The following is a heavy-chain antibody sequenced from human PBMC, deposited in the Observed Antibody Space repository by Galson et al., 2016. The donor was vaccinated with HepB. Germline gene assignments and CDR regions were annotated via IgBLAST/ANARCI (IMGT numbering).Heavy chain of an antibody. D-gene: IGHD6-13*01. CDR2: ISYDGSNK. CDR3: AKDFYSRSSWFIFDC. J-gene: IGHJ4*02. CDR1: GFTFSSYS. V-gene: IGHV3-30*18. Sequence: SLRLSCAASGFTFSSYSMHWVRQAPGKGLEWVAVISYDGSNKYYADSVKGRFTISRDNSKNTLYLQMNSLRAEDTAVYYCAKDFYSRSSWFIFDCWGQGTLVTVSS.